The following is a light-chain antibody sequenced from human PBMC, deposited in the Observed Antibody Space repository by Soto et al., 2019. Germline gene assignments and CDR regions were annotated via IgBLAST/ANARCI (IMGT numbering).Light chain of an antibody. CDR1: QGICIA. CDR3: QHYNSYSEA. J-gene: IGKJ1*01. Sequence: EIIMTQSPATLSVSPGEGATLSCRARQGICIALAWYQHKPGQTPRLLIYKASTLKSGVPSRFSGSGSGTEFTLTISSLQPDDFATYYCQHYNSYSEAFGQGTKVDIK. V-gene: IGKV1-5*03. CDR2: KAS.